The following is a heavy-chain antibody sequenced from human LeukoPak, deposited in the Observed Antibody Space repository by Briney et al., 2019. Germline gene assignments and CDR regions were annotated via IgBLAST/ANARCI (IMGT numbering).Heavy chain of an antibody. D-gene: IGHD6-13*01. CDR2: ISGSNGNT. Sequence: GASVKVSCKASGYTFTSYGISWVRQAPGQGLEWMGWISGSNGNTNYAQKLQGRVTMTTDTSTSTAYMELRSLRSDDTAVYYCAREGIAAATDINFDYWGQGTLVTVSS. J-gene: IGHJ4*02. V-gene: IGHV1-18*01. CDR1: GYTFTSYG. CDR3: AREGIAAATDINFDY.